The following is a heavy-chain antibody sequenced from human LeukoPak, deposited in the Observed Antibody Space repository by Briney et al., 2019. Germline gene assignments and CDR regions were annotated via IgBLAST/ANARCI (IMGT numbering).Heavy chain of an antibody. V-gene: IGHV4-61*03. D-gene: IGHD4-23*01. CDR3: ARHYRGLDY. CDR2: IYNGGST. Sequence: SEALSLTCTVSGASVNSDSYYWSWIRQPPGKGLEWVGHIYNGGSTNYNPSLKSRVTMSVDTSKNHFSVKLSSVTAADTAVYYCARHYRGLDYWGQGTLATVSS. CDR1: GASVNSDSYY. J-gene: IGHJ4*02.